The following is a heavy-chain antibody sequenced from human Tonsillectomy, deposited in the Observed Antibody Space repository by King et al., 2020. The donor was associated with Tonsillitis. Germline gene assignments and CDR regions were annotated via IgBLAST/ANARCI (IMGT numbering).Heavy chain of an antibody. CDR1: KFTFSSYA. V-gene: IGHV3-23*04. CDR3: VRDPGLLGDY. D-gene: IGHD2-8*02. J-gene: IGHJ4*02. CDR2: ISGRGSGT. Sequence: VQLVESGGDLLQPGGSLRLSCAASKFTFSSYAMSWGRQAPGKGLEWISTISGRGSGTYYSDSVKGRFTISRDNSKNTLSLQMNSLRAEDTAKYFCVRDPGLLGDYWGQGTLVTVSS.